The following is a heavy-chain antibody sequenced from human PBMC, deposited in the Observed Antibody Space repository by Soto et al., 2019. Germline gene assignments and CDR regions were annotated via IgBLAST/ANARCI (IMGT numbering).Heavy chain of an antibody. D-gene: IGHD6-13*01. CDR3: ARDLGSSWYPEYFQH. J-gene: IGHJ1*01. V-gene: IGHV4-39*02. CDR2: IYYSGST. Sequence: SSETLSLTCTVSGDSISSSSYYWGWIRQPPGKGLEWIGSIYYSGSTYYNPSLKSRVTISRDNAKNSLYLQMNSLRAEDTAVYYCARDLGSSWYPEYFQHWGQGTLVTVSS. CDR1: GDSISSSSYY.